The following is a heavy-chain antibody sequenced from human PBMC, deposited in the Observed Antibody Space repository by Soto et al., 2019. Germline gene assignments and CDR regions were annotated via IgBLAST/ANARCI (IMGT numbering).Heavy chain of an antibody. J-gene: IGHJ4*02. D-gene: IGHD6-19*01. Sequence: SGATLVNPTETVALTCTVPEFSLSAGRMGVYWIRQPPGKALEWLTHIFSGDEKSYNTALKTRLTISKDTSKNQVILTLTNMDPVDTATYFCARVNSGQGCGQWYFDYWGPGIQVTVSS. CDR1: EFSLSAGRMG. CDR3: ARVNSGQGCGQWYFDY. CDR2: IFSGDEK. V-gene: IGHV2-26*01.